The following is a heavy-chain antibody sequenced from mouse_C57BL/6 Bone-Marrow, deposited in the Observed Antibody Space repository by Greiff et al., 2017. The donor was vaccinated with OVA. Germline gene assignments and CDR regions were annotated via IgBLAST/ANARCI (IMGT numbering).Heavy chain of an antibody. CDR3: ARRGYYGSSWFAY. V-gene: IGHV1-81*01. CDR2: IYPRSGNT. CDR1: GYTFTSYG. J-gene: IGHJ3*01. Sequence: QVQLKESGAELARPGASVKLSCKASGYTFTSYGISWVKQRTGQGLEWIGEIYPRSGNTYYNEKFKGKATLTADKSSSTAYMELRSLTSEDSAVYFCARRGYYGSSWFAYWGQGTLVTVSA. D-gene: IGHD1-1*01.